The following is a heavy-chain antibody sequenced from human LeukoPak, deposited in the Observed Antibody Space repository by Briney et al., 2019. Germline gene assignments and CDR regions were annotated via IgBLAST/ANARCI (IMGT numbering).Heavy chain of an antibody. V-gene: IGHV3-64*01. D-gene: IGHD6-13*01. CDR3: ASTYSSSWGRDV. CDR1: GFTFSSYA. CDR2: ISGNGGNT. Sequence: PGGSLRLSCAASGFTFSSYAMHWVRQAPGKGLEYVSAISGNGGNTYYAKSVKGRFTISRDNSKNTLYLQMGSLRAEDMAVYYCASTYSSSWGRDVWGKGTTVTVSS. J-gene: IGHJ6*04.